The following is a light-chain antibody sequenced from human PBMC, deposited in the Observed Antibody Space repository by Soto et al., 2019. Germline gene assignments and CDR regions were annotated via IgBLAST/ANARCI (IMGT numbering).Light chain of an antibody. CDR3: QLSGSWT. CDR2: GAS. J-gene: IGKJ1*01. V-gene: IGKV3-20*01. Sequence: ETVLTQSPGTLSLSPGERATLSCRASQTVTSNYFAWYQRKPGHAPRLLVFGASIRAAGIPDRFSGSGSGTDFTLTISRLEPEDSAVYYCQLSGSWTFGQGTKVEVK. CDR1: QTVTSNY.